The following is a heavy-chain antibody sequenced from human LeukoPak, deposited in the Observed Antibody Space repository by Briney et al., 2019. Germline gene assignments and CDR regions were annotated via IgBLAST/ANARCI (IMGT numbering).Heavy chain of an antibody. V-gene: IGHV4-34*01. J-gene: IGHJ4*02. CDR3: ASSYSSGWYRPFDY. CDR1: GGSSSGYY. CDR2: INHSGST. D-gene: IGHD6-19*01. Sequence: PSETLSLTCAVYGGSSSGYYWSWIRQPPGKGLEWIGEINHSGSTNYNPSLKSRVTISVDTSKNLFSLKLSSVTAADTAVYYCASSYSSGWYRPFDYWGQGTLVTVSS.